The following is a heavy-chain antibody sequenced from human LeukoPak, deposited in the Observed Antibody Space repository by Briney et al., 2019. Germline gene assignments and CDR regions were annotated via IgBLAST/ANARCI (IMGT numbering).Heavy chain of an antibody. CDR1: GFTFTNAW. Sequence: PGGSLRLSCAASGFTFTNAWMSWVRQAPGKGLEWLGRIKSKTNGETTDYAAPVKGRFTISRDDSKNTLYLQMNSLKTEDTAVYYCAKGWRVPAGFDYWGQGTLVTVSS. D-gene: IGHD6-19*01. CDR3: AKGWRVPAGFDY. J-gene: IGHJ4*02. CDR2: IKSKTNGETT. V-gene: IGHV3-15*01.